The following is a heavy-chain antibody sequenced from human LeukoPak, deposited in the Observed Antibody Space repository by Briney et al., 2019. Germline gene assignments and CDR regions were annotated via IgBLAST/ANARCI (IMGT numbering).Heavy chain of an antibody. CDR2: IYHSGST. Sequence: PSETLSLTCAVSGGSISSSNWWSWVRQPPGKGLEWIGEIYHSGSTYYNPSLKSRVTISVDTSKNQFSLKLSSVTAADTAVYYCARPYLRGTVVNNWFDPWGQGTLVTVSS. CDR1: GGSISSSNW. V-gene: IGHV4-4*02. D-gene: IGHD4-23*01. J-gene: IGHJ5*02. CDR3: ARPYLRGTVVNNWFDP.